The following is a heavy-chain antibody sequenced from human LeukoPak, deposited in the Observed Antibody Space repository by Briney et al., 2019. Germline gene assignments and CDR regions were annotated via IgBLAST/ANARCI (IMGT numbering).Heavy chain of an antibody. D-gene: IGHD6-19*01. CDR3: ARVVGIAVAEYYFDY. J-gene: IGHJ4*02. Sequence: SVKVSCKASGGTFSSYAISWVRQAPGQGLEWMGGIIPIFGTANYAQKFQGRVTITADVSTSTAYMELSSLRSEDTAVYYCARVVGIAVAEYYFDYWGQGTLVTVSS. CDR2: IIPIFGTA. CDR1: GGTFSSYA. V-gene: IGHV1-69*01.